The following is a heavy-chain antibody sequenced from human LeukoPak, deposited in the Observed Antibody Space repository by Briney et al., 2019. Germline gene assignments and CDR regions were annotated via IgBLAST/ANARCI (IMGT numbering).Heavy chain of an antibody. V-gene: IGHV4-30-4*08. J-gene: IGHJ5*02. D-gene: IGHD2/OR15-2a*01. CDR3: ARDPNRGLDR. CDR2: IYYSGNA. CDR1: GGSISSGDYY. Sequence: SQTLSLTCTVSGGSISSGDYYWSWIRQPPGKGLEWIGYIYYSGNAYYTPSLKSRVTMSVDTSKNQFSLKLSSVTAADTAIYCARDPNRGLDRWGQGILVTVCS.